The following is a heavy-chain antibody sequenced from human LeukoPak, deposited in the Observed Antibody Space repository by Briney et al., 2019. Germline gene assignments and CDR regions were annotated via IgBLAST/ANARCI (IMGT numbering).Heavy chain of an antibody. V-gene: IGHV3-33*01. J-gene: IGHJ4*02. D-gene: IGHD6-19*01. Sequence: QSGGSLRLSCAASGFTFSSYGMHWVRQAPGKGLEWVAVIWCDGSNKYYADSVKGRFTISRGNSKNTLYLQMNSLRAEDTAVYYCARDHTPFIAVAGLDYWGQGTLVTVSS. CDR3: ARDHTPFIAVAGLDY. CDR2: IWCDGSNK. CDR1: GFTFSSYG.